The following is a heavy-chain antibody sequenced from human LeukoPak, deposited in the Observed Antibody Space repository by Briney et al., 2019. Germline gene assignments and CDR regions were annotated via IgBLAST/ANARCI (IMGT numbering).Heavy chain of an antibody. CDR1: GFTVSSNY. CDR2: ISYDGSNK. V-gene: IGHV3-30-3*01. D-gene: IGHD1-26*01. CDR3: ARDHSSGSCLPGCAFDI. J-gene: IGHJ3*02. Sequence: GGSLRLSCAASGFTVSSNYMSWVRQAPGKGLEWVAVISYDGSNKYYADSVKGRFTISRDNSKNTLYLQMNSLRAEDTAVYYCARDHSSGSCLPGCAFDIWGQGTMVTVSS.